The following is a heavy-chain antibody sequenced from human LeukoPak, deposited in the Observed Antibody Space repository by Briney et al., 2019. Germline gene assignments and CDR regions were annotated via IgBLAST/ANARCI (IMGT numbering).Heavy chain of an antibody. J-gene: IGHJ5*02. Sequence: LETLSLTCTVSGASVTDYYWSWIRQSPGKGLEWISYIHHSGNSDYNPSLRSRVTTSLDTSKNQFSLNLISVTAADTAVYYCTRGHWGLQSWSQGTLVTVSS. CDR1: GASVTDYY. D-gene: IGHD7-27*01. CDR2: IHHSGNS. V-gene: IGHV4-59*02. CDR3: TRGHWGLQS.